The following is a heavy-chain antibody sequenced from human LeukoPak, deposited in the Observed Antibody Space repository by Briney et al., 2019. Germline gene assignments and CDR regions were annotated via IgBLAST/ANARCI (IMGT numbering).Heavy chain of an antibody. CDR2: IYTSGST. Sequence: PSETLSLTCTVSGGSISSGSYYWSWIRQPAGKGLEWIGRIYTSGSTNYNPSLKSRVTISVDTSKNQFSLKLSSVTAADTAVYYCARGLVFHRYYMDVWGKGTTVTVSS. D-gene: IGHD2-8*01. V-gene: IGHV4-61*02. J-gene: IGHJ6*03. CDR3: ARGLVFHRYYMDV. CDR1: GGSISSGSYY.